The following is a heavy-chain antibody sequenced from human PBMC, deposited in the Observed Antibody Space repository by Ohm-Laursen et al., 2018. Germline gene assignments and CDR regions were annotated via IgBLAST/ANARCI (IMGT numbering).Heavy chain of an antibody. Sequence: SLRLSCTASGFTFSSYWMTWVRQAPGKELEWVANIKQDGSEKYYVDSVKGRFTISRDNAKNSLYLQMNSLRAEDTAVYYCARDGYPFDLWGQGTLVTVSS. J-gene: IGHJ4*02. V-gene: IGHV3-7*01. D-gene: IGHD6-13*01. CDR1: GFTFSSYW. CDR3: ARDGYPFDL. CDR2: IKQDGSEK.